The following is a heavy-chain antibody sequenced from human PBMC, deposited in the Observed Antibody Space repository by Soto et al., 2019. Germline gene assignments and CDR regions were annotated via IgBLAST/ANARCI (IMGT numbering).Heavy chain of an antibody. J-gene: IGHJ5*02. V-gene: IGHV1-18*04. Sequence: VQLVQSGAEVKKPGASVRVSCKASGYTFITYGINWVRQAPGQGLEWMGWISAYNGNTNYGQKFQGRVTMTTDTSTSTAHMELRSLRSDDTAVYYCARDVVAARHGWFGPWGQGTLVIVSS. D-gene: IGHD6-6*01. CDR2: ISAYNGNT. CDR1: GYTFITYG. CDR3: ARDVVAARHGWFGP.